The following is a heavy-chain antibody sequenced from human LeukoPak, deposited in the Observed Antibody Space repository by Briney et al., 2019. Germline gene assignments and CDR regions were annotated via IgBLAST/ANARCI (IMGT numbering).Heavy chain of an antibody. CDR1: GFTFSSYT. Sequence: GGSLRLSCAASGFTFSSYTMNWVRQAPGKGPEWGSSIISSSSFIYYADSVKGRFTISRDNAKNSLYLQMHSLRAEYTAVSYCARDFGGYCSSSSCYLGFLDYWGQGTLVTVSS. D-gene: IGHD2-2*01. V-gene: IGHV3-21*03. CDR2: IISSSSFI. J-gene: IGHJ4*02. CDR3: ARDFGGYCSSSSCYLGFLDY.